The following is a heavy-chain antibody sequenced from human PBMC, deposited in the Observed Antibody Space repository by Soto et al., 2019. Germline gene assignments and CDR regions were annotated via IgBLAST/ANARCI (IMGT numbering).Heavy chain of an antibody. CDR1: GGSISSGDYY. CDR2: IYYSGST. CDR3: ARADSSGSYYFXY. D-gene: IGHD3-22*01. Sequence: SETLSLTCTVSGGSISSGDYYWNWIRQPPGKGLEWIGYIYYSGSTYYNPSLKSRITISVDTSKNQFSLKLSSVTAADTAVYYCARADSSGSYYFXYWGQGTLVTVSS. V-gene: IGHV4-30-4*01. J-gene: IGHJ4*02.